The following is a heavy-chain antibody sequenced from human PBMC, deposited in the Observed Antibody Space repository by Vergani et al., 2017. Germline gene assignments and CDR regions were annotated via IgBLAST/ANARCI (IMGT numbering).Heavy chain of an antibody. CDR1: GFTFGDYA. J-gene: IGHJ5*02. CDR2: IRSKAYGGTT. Sequence: EVQLVESGGGLVQPGRSLRLSCTASGFTFGDYAMSGVRQAPGKGLEWVGFIRSKAYGGTTEYAASVKGRFTISRDDSKSIAYLQMNSLKTEDTAVYYCTRDPCGGNCSWGQGTLVTVSS. CDR3: TRDPCGGNCS. V-gene: IGHV3-49*04. D-gene: IGHD4-23*01.